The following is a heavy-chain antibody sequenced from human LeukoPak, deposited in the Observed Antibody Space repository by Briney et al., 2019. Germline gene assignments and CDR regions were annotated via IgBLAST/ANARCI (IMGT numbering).Heavy chain of an antibody. V-gene: IGHV1-69*04. CDR2: IIPILGIA. CDR3: ASGGGPDDY. J-gene: IGHJ4*02. CDR1: GGTFSSYA. Sequence: GASVKVSCKASGGTFSSYAISWVRQAPGQGLEWMGRIIPILGIANYAQKFQGRVTITADKATSTAYMELSSLRSEDTAVYYCASGGGPDDYWGQGTLVTVSS. D-gene: IGHD2-15*01.